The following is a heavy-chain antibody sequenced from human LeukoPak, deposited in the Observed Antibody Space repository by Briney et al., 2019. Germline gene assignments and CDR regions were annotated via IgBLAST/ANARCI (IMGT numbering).Heavy chain of an antibody. CDR2: ISSSSSYI. Sequence: GGSLRLSCAASGFTFSDAWMSWVRQAPGKGLEWVSSISSSSSYIYYADSVKGRFTISRDNGKNSLYLQMNSLRAEDTAVYYCARDKEGIAAAANYWGQGTLVTVSS. CDR1: GFTFSDAW. D-gene: IGHD6-13*01. J-gene: IGHJ4*02. V-gene: IGHV3-21*01. CDR3: ARDKEGIAAAANY.